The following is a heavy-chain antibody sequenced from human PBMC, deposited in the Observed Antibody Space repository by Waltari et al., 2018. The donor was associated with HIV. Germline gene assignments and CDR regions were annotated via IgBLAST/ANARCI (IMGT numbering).Heavy chain of an antibody. CDR2: ISYDGSNK. CDR3: ARAGGVIAADWYFDL. J-gene: IGHJ2*01. D-gene: IGHD3-16*01. V-gene: IGHV3-30*01. Sequence: QVQLVESGGGVVQPGRSLRLSCAASGFTFSSYAMHWVRQAPGKGLEWLAVISYDGSNKYYADSVKGRFTISRDNSKITLYLQMNSLRAEDTAVYYCARAGGVIAADWYFDLWGRGTMVTVSS. CDR1: GFTFSSYA.